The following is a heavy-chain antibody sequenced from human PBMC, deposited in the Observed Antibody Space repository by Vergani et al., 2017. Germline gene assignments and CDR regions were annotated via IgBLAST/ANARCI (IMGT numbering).Heavy chain of an antibody. J-gene: IGHJ4*02. Sequence: EVQLVQSGAEVKQPGESLKISCKGSGYSFTSYWIGWVRQMPGKGLEWMGIVYPGDSDTRYSPSFQGQVTISADKSISTAYLQWSSLKASDTAMYYCARRFYGDGYQYYFDYWGQGTLVTVSS. V-gene: IGHV5-51*01. CDR2: VYPGDSDT. D-gene: IGHD5-24*01. CDR3: ARRFYGDGYQYYFDY. CDR1: GYSFTSYW.